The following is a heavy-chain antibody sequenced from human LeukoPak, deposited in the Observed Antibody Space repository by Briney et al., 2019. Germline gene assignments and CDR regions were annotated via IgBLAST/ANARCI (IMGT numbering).Heavy chain of an antibody. J-gene: IGHJ6*02. Sequence: GRSLRLSCAASGFTFSSYAMHWVRQAPGKGLEWVAVISYDGSNKYYADSVKGRFTISRDNSKNTLYLQMNSLRAEDTAVYYCAKGAGAYYGMDVWGQGTTVTVSS. V-gene: IGHV3-30*04. D-gene: IGHD3-10*01. CDR3: AKGAGAYYGMDV. CDR1: GFTFSSYA. CDR2: ISYDGSNK.